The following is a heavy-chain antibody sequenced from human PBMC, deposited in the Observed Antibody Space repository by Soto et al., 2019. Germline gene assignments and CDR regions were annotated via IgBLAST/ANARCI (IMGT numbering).Heavy chain of an antibody. J-gene: IGHJ5*01. V-gene: IGHV3-21*01. Sequence: PGGALRLSCAASGFTFSTYTMNWVRQAPGKGLEWISSISSGSSYIYYAGSVKGRFTISRDNAKNSLFLQMNSLRAGDTAVYYCARDILSGGAYPDSWGQGTKVTVS. CDR1: GFTFSTYT. D-gene: IGHD3-10*01. CDR2: ISSGSSYI. CDR3: ARDILSGGAYPDS.